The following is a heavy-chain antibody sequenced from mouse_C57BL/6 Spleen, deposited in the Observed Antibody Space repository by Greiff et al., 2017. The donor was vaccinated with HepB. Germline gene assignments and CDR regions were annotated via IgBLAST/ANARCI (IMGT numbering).Heavy chain of an antibody. CDR1: GYTFTSYW. J-gene: IGHJ1*03. CDR2: IYPGSGST. CDR3: ANYYGSSYGYFDV. V-gene: IGHV1-55*01. Sequence: QVQLQQSGAELVKPGASVKVSCKASGYTFTSYWITWVKQRPGQGLEWIGDIYPGSGSTNYNEKFKSKATLTVDTSSSTAYMQLSSLTSEDSAVYYCANYYGSSYGYFDVWGTGTTVTVSS. D-gene: IGHD1-1*01.